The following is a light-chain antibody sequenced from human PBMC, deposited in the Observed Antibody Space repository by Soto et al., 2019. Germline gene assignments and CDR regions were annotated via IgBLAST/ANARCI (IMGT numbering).Light chain of an antibody. Sequence: QSVLTQSPSASASLGASVKLTCTLSSGHSSYAIAWLQQQPEKGPRYLMKLNSDGSHRKGDGIPDRFSGSSSGAERDLTISSLQAEDEADYYCQTWGSGHWVFGGGTQLTVL. J-gene: IGLJ3*02. V-gene: IGLV4-69*01. CDR1: SGHSSYA. CDR2: LNSDGSH. CDR3: QTWGSGHWV.